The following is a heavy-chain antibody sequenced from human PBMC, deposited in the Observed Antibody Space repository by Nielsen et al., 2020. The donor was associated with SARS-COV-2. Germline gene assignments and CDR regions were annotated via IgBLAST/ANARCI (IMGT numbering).Heavy chain of an antibody. V-gene: IGHV4-30-4*01. CDR3: AKEWRVSSSWADYFDY. D-gene: IGHD6-13*01. J-gene: IGHJ4*02. CDR2: IYYSGST. Sequence: WIRQPPGKGLEWIGYIYYSGSTYYNPSLKSRVTISVDTSKNQFSLKLSSVTAADTAVYYCAKEWRVSSSWADYFDYWGQGTLVTVSS.